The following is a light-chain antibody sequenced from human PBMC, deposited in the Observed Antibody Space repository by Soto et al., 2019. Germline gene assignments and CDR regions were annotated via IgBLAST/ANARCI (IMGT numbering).Light chain of an antibody. CDR2: EVS. Sequence: QSALTQPASVSGSPGQSITISCTGTSSDIGAYNYVSWYQQHPGKAPKLMISEVSNRPSGVSNRFSGSKSGNTASLTISGLQAEDEADYYCSSYTSRSTLVLFGGGTQLTV. J-gene: IGLJ2*01. CDR3: SSYTSRSTLVL. V-gene: IGLV2-14*01. CDR1: SSDIGAYNY.